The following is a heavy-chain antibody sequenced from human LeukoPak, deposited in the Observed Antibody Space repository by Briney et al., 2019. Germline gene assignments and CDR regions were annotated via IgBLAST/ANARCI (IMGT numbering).Heavy chain of an antibody. J-gene: IGHJ4*02. V-gene: IGHV5-51*01. D-gene: IGHD5-12*01. CDR1: GYSFTNYW. CDR3: ATLAVATALTYLDY. CDR2: IYPGDSDT. Sequence: GESLKISCKGSGYSFTNYWIGWARQMPGKGLEWVGIIYPGDSDTRYSPSFQGQVTISADKSISTASLQWSSLKASDTAMYYCATLAVATALTYLDYWGQGTLVTVSS.